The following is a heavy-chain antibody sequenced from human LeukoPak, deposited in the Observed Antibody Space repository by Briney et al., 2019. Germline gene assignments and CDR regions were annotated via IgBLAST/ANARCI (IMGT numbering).Heavy chain of an antibody. D-gene: IGHD3-3*01. J-gene: IGHJ5*02. Sequence: PSETLSLTCTVSGGSISSGGYYWSWIRQHPGKGLEWIGYIYYSGSTYYNPSLKSRVTISVDTSKNQFSLKLSSVTAADTAVYYCARRITIFGVVIDNWFDPWGQGILVTVSS. V-gene: IGHV4-31*03. CDR3: ARRITIFGVVIDNWFDP. CDR1: GGSISSGGYY. CDR2: IYYSGST.